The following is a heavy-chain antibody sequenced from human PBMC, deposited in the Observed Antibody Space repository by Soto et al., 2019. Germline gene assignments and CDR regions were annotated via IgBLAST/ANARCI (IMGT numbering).Heavy chain of an antibody. Sequence: QVQLMQSGAEMKEPGDSVRVSCEASGYTFTSYYIHWVRQAPGQGLERMGWINPKFGDTTYAQDFQGRVSMTRDMSISTVYMELSRLTSDDTAIYYCARNMDYYYGPGSGNGHGFWGQGTTVTVFS. J-gene: IGHJ6*02. CDR3: ARNMDYYYGPGSGNGHGF. CDR1: GYTFTSYY. V-gene: IGHV1-2*02. D-gene: IGHD3-10*01. CDR2: INPKFGDT.